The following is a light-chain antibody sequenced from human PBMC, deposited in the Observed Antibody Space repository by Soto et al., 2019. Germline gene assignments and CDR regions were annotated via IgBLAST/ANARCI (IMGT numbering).Light chain of an antibody. Sequence: EIVMTQSPATLSVSPGDRANVSCRASQSVSYNLAWYQQKPGQAPRLLIHRTSTRATGVPSRFSGSGSGTGYTLTFDTLQSDDFAVYYCHQYSGWPRTFGQGTRVEMK. J-gene: IGKJ1*01. CDR1: QSVSYN. CDR3: HQYSGWPRT. CDR2: RTS. V-gene: IGKV3-15*01.